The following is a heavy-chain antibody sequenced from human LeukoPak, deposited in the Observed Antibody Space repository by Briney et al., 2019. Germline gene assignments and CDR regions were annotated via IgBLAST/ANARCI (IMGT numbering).Heavy chain of an antibody. V-gene: IGHV3-48*01. CDR2: IRSSSSTI. D-gene: IGHD1-26*01. CDR1: GFTFSSYS. Sequence: QAGGSLRLSCAASGFTFSSYSMNWVRQAPGKGLEWVSYIRSSSSTIYYADSVKGRFTISRDNAKNSLYLQMNSLRAEDTAVYYCARVVVGATDYWGQGTLVTVSS. CDR3: ARVVVGATDY. J-gene: IGHJ4*02.